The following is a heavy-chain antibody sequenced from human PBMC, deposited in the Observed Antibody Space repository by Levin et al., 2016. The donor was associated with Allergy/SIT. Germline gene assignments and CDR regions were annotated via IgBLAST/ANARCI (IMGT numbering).Heavy chain of an antibody. CDR2: IYSGGNT. CDR1: GFTFRNYW. V-gene: IGHV3-66*01. J-gene: IGHJ4*02. D-gene: IGHD6-19*01. Sequence: GESLKISCAASGFTFRNYWMHWVRQVPGKGLEWVSVIYSGGNTYYADSVKGRFTISRDNFKNTLYLQMNSLRAEDTAVYYCAKGSSITSGWQVPADYWGQGTLVTVSS. CDR3: AKGSSITSGWQVPADY.